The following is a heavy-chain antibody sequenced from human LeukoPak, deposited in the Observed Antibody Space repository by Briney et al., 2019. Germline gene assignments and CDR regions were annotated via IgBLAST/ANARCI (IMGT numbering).Heavy chain of an antibody. Sequence: KPSETLSLTCTVSGGSISSSSYYWGWIRQPPGKGLEWIGSIYYSGSTYYNPSPKSRVTISVDTSKNQFSLKLSSVTAADTAVYYCAREKIVVVVAATRWFDPWGQGTLVTVSS. CDR3: AREKIVVVVAATRWFDP. CDR2: IYYSGST. D-gene: IGHD2-15*01. CDR1: GGSISSSSYY. J-gene: IGHJ5*02. V-gene: IGHV4-39*07.